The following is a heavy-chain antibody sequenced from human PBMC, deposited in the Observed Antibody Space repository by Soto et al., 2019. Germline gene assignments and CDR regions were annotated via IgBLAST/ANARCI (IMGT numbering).Heavy chain of an antibody. J-gene: IGHJ6*02. CDR2: IKQDGSEK. CDR1: GFTFSSYW. CDR3: ARAFVVFGYDYGDYYGMDV. V-gene: IGHV3-7*05. Sequence: QLGGSLRLSCAASGFTFSSYWMSWVRQAPGKGLEWVANIKQDGSEKYYVDSVKGRFTISRDNAKNSLYLQMNSLRAEDTAVYYCARAFVVFGYDYGDYYGMDVWGQGTTVTVSS. D-gene: IGHD4-17*01.